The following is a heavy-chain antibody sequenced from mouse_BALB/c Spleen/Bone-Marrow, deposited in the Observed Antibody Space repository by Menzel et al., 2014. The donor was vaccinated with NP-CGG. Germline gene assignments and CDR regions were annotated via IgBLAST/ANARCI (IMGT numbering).Heavy chain of an antibody. J-gene: IGHJ4*01. D-gene: IGHD2-5*01. V-gene: IGHV1-22*01. CDR3: ARSNYFYTMDY. CDR1: GYTFTEYT. CDR2: INPNNGGT. Sequence: EVKLVESGPELVKPGASVKISCKPSGYTFTEYTMHWVRQSHGKSLEWIGGINPNNGGTSYNQKFKGKATLTVDKSSSTAYMELRSLTSEDSAVFYCARSNYFYTMDYWGQGTSVTVSS.